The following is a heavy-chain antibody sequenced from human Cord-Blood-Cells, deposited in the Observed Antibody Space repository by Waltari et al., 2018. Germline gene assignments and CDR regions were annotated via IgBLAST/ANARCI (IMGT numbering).Heavy chain of an antibody. CDR1: GYTFTSYG. V-gene: IGHV1-18*04. J-gene: IGHJ2*01. Sequence: QVQLVQSGAEVKKPGASVKVSCKASGYTFTSYGISWVRQAPGQGLEWIGWIISYNGNTNYAQKRQGRVTMTTDTSTSTAYMELRSLRSDDTAVYYCARDHPYYDFWSGYPYWYFDLWGRGTLVTVSS. D-gene: IGHD3-3*01. CDR3: ARDHPYYDFWSGYPYWYFDL. CDR2: IISYNGNT.